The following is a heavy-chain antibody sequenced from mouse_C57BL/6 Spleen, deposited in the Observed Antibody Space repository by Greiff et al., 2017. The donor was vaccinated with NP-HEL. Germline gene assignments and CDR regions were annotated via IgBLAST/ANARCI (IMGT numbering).Heavy chain of an antibody. CDR3: ASNGYSYYAMDY. CDR2: IYPRSGNT. D-gene: IGHD2-2*01. Sequence: QVQLKQSGAELARPGASVKLSCKASGYTFTSYGISWVKQRTGQGLEWIGEIYPRSGNTYYNEKFKGKATLTADKSSSTAYMALRSLTSEDSAVYFCASNGYSYYAMDYWGQGTSVTVSS. V-gene: IGHV1-81*01. J-gene: IGHJ4*01. CDR1: GYTFTSYG.